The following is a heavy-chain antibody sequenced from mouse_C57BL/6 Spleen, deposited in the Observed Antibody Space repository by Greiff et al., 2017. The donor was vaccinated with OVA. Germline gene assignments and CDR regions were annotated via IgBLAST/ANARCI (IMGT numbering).Heavy chain of an antibody. J-gene: IGHJ1*03. CDR1: GYTFTSYW. Sequence: QVQLQQPGAELVRPGSSVKLSCKASGYTFTSYWMHWVKQRPIQGLEWIGNIDPSDSETHYNQKFKDKATLTVDKSSSTAYMQLSSLTSEDSAVYYCARREYPYWYFDVWGTGTTVTVAS. CDR2: IDPSDSET. CDR3: ARREYPYWYFDV. D-gene: IGHD5-1*01. V-gene: IGHV1-52*01.